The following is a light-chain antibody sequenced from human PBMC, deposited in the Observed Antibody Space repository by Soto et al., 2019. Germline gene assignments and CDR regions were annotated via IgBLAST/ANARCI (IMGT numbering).Light chain of an antibody. V-gene: IGKV3-15*01. CDR3: QQYNNWPRT. J-gene: IGKJ1*01. CDR2: GAS. Sequence: EIVMTQSPATLSVSRGERATLSCRANQAISSNLAWYQQRPGQAPRLLIYGASTRATGIPARFSGSGSGTEFTLTISSLQSEDFAIYYCQQYNNWPRTFGQGTQVDIK. CDR1: QAISSN.